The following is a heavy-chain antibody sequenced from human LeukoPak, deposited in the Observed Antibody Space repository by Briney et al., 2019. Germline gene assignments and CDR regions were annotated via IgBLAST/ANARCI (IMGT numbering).Heavy chain of an antibody. V-gene: IGHV3-21*01. CDR1: GFTFSSYT. CDR3: AREVLAGYFDY. CDR2: ISSSNSYI. J-gene: IGHJ4*02. Sequence: GGSLRLSCAASGFTFSSYTMNWVRQAPGKGLEWVSSISSSNSYIYYADSVKGRFTISRDNAKNSLYLQMNSLRAEDTAVYYCAREVLAGYFDYWGQGTLVTVSS.